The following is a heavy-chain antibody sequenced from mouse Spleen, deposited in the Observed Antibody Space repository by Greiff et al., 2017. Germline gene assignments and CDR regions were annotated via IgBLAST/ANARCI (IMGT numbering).Heavy chain of an antibody. CDR1: GFSLTSYG. V-gene: IGHV2-2*01. CDR3: ARNRGYSNHYFDY. D-gene: IGHD2-5*01. Sequence: QVQLQQSGPGLVQPSQSLSITCTVSGFSLTSYGVHWVRQSPGKGLEWLGVIWSGGSTDYNAAFISRLSISKDNSKSQVFFKMNSLQADDTAIYYCARNRGYSNHYFDYWGQGTTLTVSS. CDR2: IWSGGST. J-gene: IGHJ2*01.